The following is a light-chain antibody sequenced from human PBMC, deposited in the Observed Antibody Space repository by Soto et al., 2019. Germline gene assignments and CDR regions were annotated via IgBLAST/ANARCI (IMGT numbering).Light chain of an antibody. CDR3: QHRRS. CDR1: QSVSYY. CDR2: GTS. V-gene: IGKV3-11*01. J-gene: IGKJ1*01. Sequence: XVLTQSPATLALSPGERATFSCRASQSVSYYLAWYQQKPGQAPRLLIYGTSTRATGIPVRFSGSGSGTDFILTIASLEPEDFAVYCCQHRRSFGQGTKVDIK.